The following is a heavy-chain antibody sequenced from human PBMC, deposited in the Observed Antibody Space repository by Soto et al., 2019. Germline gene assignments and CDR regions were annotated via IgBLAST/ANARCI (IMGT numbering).Heavy chain of an antibody. D-gene: IGHD2-15*01. CDR2: IIPILGIA. J-gene: IGHJ6*02. Sequence: QVQLVQSGAEVKKPGSSVKVSCKASGGTFSSYTISWVRQAPGQGLEWMGRIIPILGIANYAQKFQGRVTITADKTTSSGYMELSSLRSEDTAVYYCARLGYCSGGSCYSPYYYGMDVWGQGTTVTVSS. CDR3: ARLGYCSGGSCYSPYYYGMDV. V-gene: IGHV1-69*02. CDR1: GGTFSSYT.